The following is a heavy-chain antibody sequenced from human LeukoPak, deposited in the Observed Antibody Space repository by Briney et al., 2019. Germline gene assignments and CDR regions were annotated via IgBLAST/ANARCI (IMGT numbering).Heavy chain of an antibody. CDR1: GGSISSYY. CDR3: ARAQHVDTAMVNYYYYYGMDV. V-gene: IGHV4-59*01. J-gene: IGHJ6*04. D-gene: IGHD5-18*01. Sequence: PSETLSLTCTVSGGSISSYYRSWIRQPPGKGLEWIGYIYYSGSTNYNPSLKSRVTISVDTSKNQFSLKLSSVTAADTAVYYCARAQHVDTAMVNYYYYYGMDVWGKGTTVTVSS. CDR2: IYYSGST.